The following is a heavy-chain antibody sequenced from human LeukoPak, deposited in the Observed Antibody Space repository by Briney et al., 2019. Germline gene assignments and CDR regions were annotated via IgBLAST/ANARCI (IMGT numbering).Heavy chain of an antibody. Sequence: GGSLRLSCAASGFRFSSYAMSWVRQAPGKGLEWVSAISGSGVSTYYADSVKGRFTVSRDNTKNTLYLQMSSLRAEDTAVYYCAKDERNWNYNLASQTYDWGQGTLVTVSS. J-gene: IGHJ4*02. V-gene: IGHV3-23*01. D-gene: IGHD1-7*01. CDR2: ISGSGVST. CDR1: GFRFSSYA. CDR3: AKDERNWNYNLASQTYD.